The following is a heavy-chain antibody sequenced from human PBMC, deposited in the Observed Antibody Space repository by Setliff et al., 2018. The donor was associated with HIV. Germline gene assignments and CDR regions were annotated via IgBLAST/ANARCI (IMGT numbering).Heavy chain of an antibody. D-gene: IGHD3-3*02. CDR2: FDHEEGKI. J-gene: IGHJ4*02. Sequence: VNVSCKVSGDTLTKLSIYWVRQAPGKGLEWMGGFDHEEGKIIYAQKFQGRVSMTEDTSTDTAYMELSSLRSDDTAVYYCAAPSSVYIFGVLTPVSFDYWGQGTLVTVSS. CDR3: AAPSSVYIFGVLTPVSFDY. CDR1: GDTLTKLS. V-gene: IGHV1-24*01.